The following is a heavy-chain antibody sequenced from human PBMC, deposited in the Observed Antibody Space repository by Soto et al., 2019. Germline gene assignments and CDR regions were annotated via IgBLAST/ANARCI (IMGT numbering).Heavy chain of an antibody. CDR2: ISSSSSYI. Sequence: GGSLRLSCAASGFTFSSYSMNWVRQAPGKGLEWVSSISSSSSYIYYADSVKGRFTISRDNAKNSLYLQMNSLRAEDTAVYYCASFGKGGGFDYWGQGTMVTVYS. D-gene: IGHD3-3*01. CDR3: ASFGKGGGFDY. V-gene: IGHV3-21*01. J-gene: IGHJ4*02. CDR1: GFTFSSYS.